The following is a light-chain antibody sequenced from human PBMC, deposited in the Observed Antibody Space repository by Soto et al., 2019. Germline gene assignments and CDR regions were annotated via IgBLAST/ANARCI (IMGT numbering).Light chain of an antibody. CDR1: ETVSSN. CDR3: QQYNQRWT. Sequence: VMAQSPDNLSVSPGERATLSCRASETVSSNLAWYQQKPGQAPSLLIYTISISATGIPARFSGSGSGTDFTLTIISLPSDDFGVYYCQQYNQRWTFGQGTKVDIK. J-gene: IGKJ1*01. V-gene: IGKV3-15*01. CDR2: TIS.